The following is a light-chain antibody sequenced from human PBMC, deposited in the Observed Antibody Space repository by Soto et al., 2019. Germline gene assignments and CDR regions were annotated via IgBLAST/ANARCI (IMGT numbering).Light chain of an antibody. J-gene: IGKJ5*01. CDR3: QQANSFPIT. V-gene: IGKV1-12*01. Sequence: EIQMTQSPSSVSASVGDRVTITCRASQGISTWLAWYQQKAGKAPNLLIYGASNLHSGVPSRFSGSGSGTNFTLTISSLQPEDFATYYGQQANSFPITFGQGTRLEIK. CDR1: QGISTW. CDR2: GAS.